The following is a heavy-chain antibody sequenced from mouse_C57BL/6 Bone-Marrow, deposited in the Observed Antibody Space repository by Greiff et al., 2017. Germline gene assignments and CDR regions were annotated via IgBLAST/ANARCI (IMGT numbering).Heavy chain of an antibody. D-gene: IGHD2-4*01. CDR2: IYPSDSET. CDR3: ERSDDYDGGYAMDN. J-gene: IGHJ4*01. CDR1: GYTFTSYW. Sequence: VQLQQPGAELVRPGSSVKLSCKASGYTFTSYWMDWVKQRPGQGLEWIGNIYPSDSETHYNQKFKDKATLTVDKSSSTAYMHLSSLTSEDSAVSYCERSDDYDGGYAMDNWGQGTAVTVSS. V-gene: IGHV1-61*01.